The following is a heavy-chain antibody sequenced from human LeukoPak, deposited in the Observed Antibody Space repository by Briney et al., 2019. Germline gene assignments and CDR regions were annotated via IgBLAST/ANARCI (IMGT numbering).Heavy chain of an antibody. V-gene: IGHV4-59*01. CDR1: GSSISSYY. CDR3: ARDYYGSGSYIPYYFDY. Sequence: SETLSLTCTVSGSSISSYYWSWIRQPPGKGLEWIGYMYYSGSTNYNPSLKSRVTISVDTSKNQFSLKLSSVTAADTAVYYCARDYYGSGSYIPYYFDYWGQGTLVTVSS. J-gene: IGHJ4*02. CDR2: MYYSGST. D-gene: IGHD3-10*01.